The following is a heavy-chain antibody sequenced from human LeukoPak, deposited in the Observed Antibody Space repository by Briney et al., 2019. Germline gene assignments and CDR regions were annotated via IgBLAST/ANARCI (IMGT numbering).Heavy chain of an antibody. V-gene: IGHV4-30-4*01. CDR3: ARTNYYDSSGYWAFFDY. D-gene: IGHD3-22*01. CDR1: GGSLSSGDYY. CDR2: IYYSGST. J-gene: IGHJ4*02. Sequence: SQTLSLTCTVSGGSLSSGDYYWSWIRQPPGTGLEWIGYIYYSGSTYYNPSLKSRVTISVDTSKNQFSLKLSSVTAADTAVYYCARTNYYDSSGYWAFFDYWGQGTLVTVSS.